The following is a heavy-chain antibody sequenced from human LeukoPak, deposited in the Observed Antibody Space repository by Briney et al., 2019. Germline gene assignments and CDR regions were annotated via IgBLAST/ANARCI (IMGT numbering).Heavy chain of an antibody. CDR1: GDSISGVY. D-gene: IGHD2-2*02. Sequence: SETLSLTCTVSGDSISGVYWSWIRQPPGKGLEWIGYVYYSGDTNYNPSLKSRVTMSLDTSKNQFSLKLSSVTAADTAVYYCARGDTQVNWFDPWGQGTLVTVSS. CDR3: ARGDTQVNWFDP. J-gene: IGHJ5*02. V-gene: IGHV4-59*12. CDR2: VYYSGDT.